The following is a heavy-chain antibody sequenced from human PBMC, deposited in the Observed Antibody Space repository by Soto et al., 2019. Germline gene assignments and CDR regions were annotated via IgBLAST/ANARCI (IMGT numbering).Heavy chain of an antibody. CDR1: RAFINSGGFY. CDR2: IFHSGST. V-gene: IGHV4-31*03. J-gene: IGHJ5*02. CDR3: VRGGIAGHWFDP. D-gene: IGHD2-15*01. Sequence: QVQLQESGPGLVQPSETLSLTCSVSRAFINSGGFYYSWIRQPPGKGLEWLGYIFHSGSTLYTPSLGGRPTLPADTSRNQLSLHLTSVTAADTAVYYCVRGGIAGHWFDPWGQGILVTVSS.